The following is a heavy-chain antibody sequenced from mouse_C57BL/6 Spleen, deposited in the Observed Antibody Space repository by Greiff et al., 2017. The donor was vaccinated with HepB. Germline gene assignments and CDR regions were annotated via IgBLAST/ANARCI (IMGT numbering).Heavy chain of an antibody. V-gene: IGHV5-4*01. Sequence: EVHLVESGGGLVKPGGSLKLSCAASGFTFSSYAMSWVRQTPEKRLEWVATISDGGSYTYYPDNVKGRFTISRDNAKNNLYLQMSHLKSEDTAMYYCARFGLRLYYFDYWGQGTTLTVSS. CDR1: GFTFSSYA. CDR2: ISDGGSYT. CDR3: ARFGLRLYYFDY. D-gene: IGHD2-2*01. J-gene: IGHJ2*01.